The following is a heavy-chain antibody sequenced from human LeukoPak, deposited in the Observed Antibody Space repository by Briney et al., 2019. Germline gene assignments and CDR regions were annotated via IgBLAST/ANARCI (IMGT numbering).Heavy chain of an antibody. V-gene: IGHV4-59*01. CDR1: GGSFSGYY. CDR3: ARAASGYYLFDY. D-gene: IGHD3-22*01. Sequence: SETLSLTCTVSGGSFSGYYWTWIRQPPGKGLEWIGNVYYSGSTNYNPSLKSRVTISVDKSKNQFSLKLSSVTAADTAVYFCARAASGYYLFDYWGQGTLVTVSS. CDR2: VYYSGST. J-gene: IGHJ4*02.